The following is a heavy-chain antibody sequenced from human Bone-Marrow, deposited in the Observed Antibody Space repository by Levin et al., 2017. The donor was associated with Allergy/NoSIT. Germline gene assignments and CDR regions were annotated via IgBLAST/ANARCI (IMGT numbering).Heavy chain of an antibody. D-gene: IGHD3-22*01. CDR2: IYHSGST. CDR1: GSSISSGYY. CDR3: ARYYYDSSGLSLFDY. V-gene: IGHV4-38-2*02. J-gene: IGHJ4*02. Sequence: SETLSLTCTVSGSSISSGYYWGWIRQPPGKGLEWIGSIYHSGSTYYNPSLKSRVTISVDTSKNQFSLKLSSVTAADTAVYYCARYYYDSSGLSLFDYWGQGTLVTVPS.